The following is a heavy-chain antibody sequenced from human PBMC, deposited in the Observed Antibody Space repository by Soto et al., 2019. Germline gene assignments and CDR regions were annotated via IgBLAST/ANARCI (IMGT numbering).Heavy chain of an antibody. J-gene: IGHJ6*02. V-gene: IGHV3-15*07. CDR1: GFTFSNAW. Sequence: GWSLRLSCAASGFTFSNAWMNWVRQAPGKGLEWVGRIKSKTDGGTTDYAAPVKGRFTISRDDSKNTLYLQMNSLKTEDTAVYYCTTQMVSYYYYGMDVWGQGTTVTVSS. CDR3: TTQMVSYYYYGMDV. CDR2: IKSKTDGGTT. D-gene: IGHD2-8*01.